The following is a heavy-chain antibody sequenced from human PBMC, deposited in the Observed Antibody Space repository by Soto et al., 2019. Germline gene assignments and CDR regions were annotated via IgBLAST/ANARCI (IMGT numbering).Heavy chain of an antibody. V-gene: IGHV4-39*01. Sequence: SETLSLTCTVSGGSISRSSYYWGWIRQPPGKGLEWIGSIYYSGSTYYNPSLKSRVTISVDTSKNQFSLKLSSVTAADTAVYYCARHLAGSSWNLDYYYYYGMDVWGQGTTVTVSS. CDR3: ARHLAGSSWNLDYYYYYGMDV. D-gene: IGHD6-13*01. J-gene: IGHJ6*02. CDR1: GGSISRSSYY. CDR2: IYYSGST.